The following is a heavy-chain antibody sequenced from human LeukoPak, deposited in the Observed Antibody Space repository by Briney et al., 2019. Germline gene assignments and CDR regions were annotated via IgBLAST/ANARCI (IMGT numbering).Heavy chain of an antibody. Sequence: PSETLSLTCTVSGGSISSYYWSWIRQPPGKGLEWIGYIYYSGSTNYNPSLKSRVTISVDTSKNQFSLKLSSVTAADTVVYYCARGSIAAAEGSHWFDPWGQGTLVTVSS. CDR2: IYYSGST. D-gene: IGHD6-13*01. CDR1: GGSISSYY. J-gene: IGHJ5*02. V-gene: IGHV4-59*01. CDR3: ARGSIAAAEGSHWFDP.